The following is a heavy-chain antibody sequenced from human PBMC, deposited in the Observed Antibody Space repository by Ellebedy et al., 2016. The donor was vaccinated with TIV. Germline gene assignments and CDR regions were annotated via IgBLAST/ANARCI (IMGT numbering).Heavy chain of an antibody. Sequence: PGGSLRLSCEASGFSFGNYVMIWVRQAPGKGLEWVSVISGIDGSTYYADSVKGRFTISLDKSEKTAFLQMNSLRAEDTAGYFCAREGYTSSRFGSYELWGQGTMVTVS. CDR1: GFSFGNYV. CDR3: AREGYTSSRFGSYEL. CDR2: ISGIDGST. V-gene: IGHV3-23*01. D-gene: IGHD3-10*01. J-gene: IGHJ3*01.